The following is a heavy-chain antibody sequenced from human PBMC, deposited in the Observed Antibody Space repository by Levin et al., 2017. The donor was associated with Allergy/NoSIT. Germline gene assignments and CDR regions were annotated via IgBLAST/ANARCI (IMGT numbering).Heavy chain of an antibody. D-gene: IGHD5-12*01. V-gene: IGHV3-7*01. CDR2: IKQDGSEK. CDR3: ARVTQTGYSGYDLDY. CDR1: GFTFSTYW. Sequence: GESLKISCAASGFTFSTYWMSWVRQAPGKGLEWVANIKQDGSEKYYVDSVKGRFTISRDNPKNSLYLQMNSLRAEDTAVYYCARVTQTGYSGYDLDYWGQGTLVTVSS. J-gene: IGHJ4*02.